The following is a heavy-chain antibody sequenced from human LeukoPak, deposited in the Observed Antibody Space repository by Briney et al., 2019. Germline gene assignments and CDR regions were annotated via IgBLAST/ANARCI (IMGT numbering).Heavy chain of an antibody. CDR1: GFTFGDYA. CDR2: IRSKAYGGTT. V-gene: IGHV3-49*04. D-gene: IGHD3-3*01. J-gene: IGHJ6*03. CDR3: TREGTDYDFWSGLDYYYMDV. Sequence: GGSLRLSCTASGFTFGDYAMSWVRQAPGKGLEWVGFIRSKAYGGTTEYAASVKGRFTISRGDSKSIAYLQMNSLKTEDTAVYYCTREGTDYDFWSGLDYYYMDVWGKGTTVTVSS.